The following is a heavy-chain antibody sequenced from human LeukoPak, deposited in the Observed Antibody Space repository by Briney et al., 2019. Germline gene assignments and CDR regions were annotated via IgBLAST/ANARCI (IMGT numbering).Heavy chain of an antibody. J-gene: IGHJ4*02. V-gene: IGHV1-69*04. CDR1: GGTSSTYA. CDR2: IVPILGTA. D-gene: IGHD6-13*01. Sequence: ASVKVSCKASGGTSSTYAISWVRQAPGQGLEWVGRIVPILGTANYAQNFQGRVTITADRSTTTAYMELSSLRSEDTAVYYCARVPQGSSWPYYFDYWGQGTLVTVPS. CDR3: ARVPQGSSWPYYFDY.